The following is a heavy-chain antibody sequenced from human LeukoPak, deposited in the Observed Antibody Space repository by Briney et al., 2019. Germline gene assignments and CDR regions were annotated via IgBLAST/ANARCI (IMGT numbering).Heavy chain of an antibody. CDR3: ARVGMDGYSSSYYYYYMDV. V-gene: IGHV1-46*01. Sequence: ASVKVSCKASGYTFTSYYMHWVRQAPGQGLEWMGIINPSGGSTSYAQKFQGRVTMTRDTSTSTVYMELSSLRSEDTAVYYCARVGMDGYSSSYYYYYMDVXXXGXTVT. J-gene: IGHJ6*03. D-gene: IGHD6-13*01. CDR2: INPSGGST. CDR1: GYTFTSYY.